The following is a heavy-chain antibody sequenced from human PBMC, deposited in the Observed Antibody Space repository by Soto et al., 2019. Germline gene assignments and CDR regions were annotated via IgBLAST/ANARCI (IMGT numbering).Heavy chain of an antibody. D-gene: IGHD5-12*01. CDR3: ARDRSGYDSLYGMDV. V-gene: IGHV1-69*08. CDR2: IIPILGIA. J-gene: IGHJ6*02. CDR1: GGTFSSYT. Sequence: QVQLVQSGAEVKKPGSSVKVSCKASGGTFSSYTISWVRQAPGQGLEWMGRIIPILGIANYAQKFQGRVTITADKSTRTAYTELSSLRSEDTAVYYCARDRSGYDSLYGMDVWGQGTTVTVSS.